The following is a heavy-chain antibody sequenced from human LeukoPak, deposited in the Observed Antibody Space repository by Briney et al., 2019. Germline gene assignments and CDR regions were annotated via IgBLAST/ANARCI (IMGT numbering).Heavy chain of an antibody. Sequence: GGSLRLSCAASGFPFTSHWLSWFRQSPGRGLEWVAHIYSDGSEKNYAESVKGRFTISRDNARNSQFLQMNSLRAEDTAVYYCASGGGWVFFNWGQGTLVTVSS. V-gene: IGHV3-7*01. D-gene: IGHD6-19*01. CDR3: ASGGGWVFFN. CDR1: GFPFTSHW. J-gene: IGHJ4*02. CDR2: IYSDGSEK.